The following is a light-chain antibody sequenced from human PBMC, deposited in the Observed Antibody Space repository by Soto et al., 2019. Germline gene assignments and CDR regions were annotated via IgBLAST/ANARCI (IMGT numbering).Light chain of an antibody. CDR1: PSVPSTY. CDR2: GTS. Sequence: SQSPAILSLSPGERATLSCRASPSVPSTYFAWYQQKAGQPPRLLISGTSNRATGIPDRFSGSGSGADFTLTIRSLQPEDSATYYCLHDYSYPRTFGQGTKVDIK. J-gene: IGKJ1*01. CDR3: LHDYSYPRT. V-gene: IGKV3D-7*01.